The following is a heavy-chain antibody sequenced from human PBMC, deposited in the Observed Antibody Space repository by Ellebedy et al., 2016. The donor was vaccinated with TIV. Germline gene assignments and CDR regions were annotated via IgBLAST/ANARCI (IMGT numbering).Heavy chain of an antibody. D-gene: IGHD2-2*01. Sequence: GESLKISXAASGFTFRNFGMSWVRQAPGKGLEWVSVASASGASTYYAGSVKGRFTISRDNSKNTLYLQMNSLRAEDTAVYYCAKASYFVVLAPAAIAFDPWGQGTLVTVSS. CDR2: ASASGAST. J-gene: IGHJ5*02. V-gene: IGHV3-23*01. CDR3: AKASYFVVLAPAAIAFDP. CDR1: GFTFRNFG.